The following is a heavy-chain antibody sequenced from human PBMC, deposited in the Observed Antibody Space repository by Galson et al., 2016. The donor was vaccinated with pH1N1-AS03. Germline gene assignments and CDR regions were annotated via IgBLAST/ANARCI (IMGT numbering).Heavy chain of an antibody. CDR3: ARARTTATKGEIGF. Sequence: SVKVSCKASGFTFTDYYIHWIRQVPGQGLEWMGWINPNTGNPTYAQGFTGRFVFSSERSVSTAYLQISSLKAEDTAVYYCARARTTATKGEIGFWGQGTLVTVSS. V-gene: IGHV7-4-1*02. CDR2: INPNTGNP. J-gene: IGHJ4*02. D-gene: IGHD4-11*01. CDR1: GFTFTDYY.